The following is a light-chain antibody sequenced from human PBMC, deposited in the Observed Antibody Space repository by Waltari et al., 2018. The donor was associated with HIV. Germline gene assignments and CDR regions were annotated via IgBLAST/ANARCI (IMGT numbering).Light chain of an antibody. CDR2: EVT. J-gene: IGLJ2*01. Sequence: QSALTQPASVSGSPGQSITISCTGASTDNGRYDYVSWFQQHPGKVPKLLIYEVTTRPSGISDRFSGSKSGNTASLTISGLQGEDEADYYCSTYTGTSTNTVVFGGGTKLTVL. CDR3: STYTGTSTNTVV. V-gene: IGLV2-14*01. CDR1: STDNGRYDY.